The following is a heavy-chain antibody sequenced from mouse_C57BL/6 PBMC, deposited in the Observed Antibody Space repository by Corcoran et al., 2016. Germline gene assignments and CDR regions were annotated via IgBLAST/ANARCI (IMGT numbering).Heavy chain of an antibody. CDR3: ARVPLGSSFYWYFDV. Sequence: QVQLKQSGAELVRPGASVKLSCKASGYTFTDYYINWVKQRPGQGLEWIARIYPGSGNTYYNEKFKGKATLTAEKSSSTAYMQLSSLTSEDSAVYFCARVPLGSSFYWYFDVWGTGTTVTVSS. D-gene: IGHD1-1*01. V-gene: IGHV1-76*01. CDR1: GYTFTDYY. CDR2: IYPGSGNT. J-gene: IGHJ1*03.